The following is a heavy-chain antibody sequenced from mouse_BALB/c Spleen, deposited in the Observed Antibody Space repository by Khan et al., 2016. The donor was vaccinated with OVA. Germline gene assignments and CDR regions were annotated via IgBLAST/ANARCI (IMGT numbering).Heavy chain of an antibody. CDR1: GFSLSRYN. CDR3: ARAYYRYDGYYAMDY. V-gene: IGHV2-6-4*01. D-gene: IGHD2-14*01. J-gene: IGHJ4*01. Sequence: QVQLKESGPGLVAPSQSLSITCTVSGFSLSRYNIHWVRQPPGKGLEWLGMIWGGGVTDYNSTLKSRLSISKDNSKSQVLLKMNSLQTDDTAMYYCARAYYRYDGYYAMDYWGQGTSVTVSS. CDR2: IWGGGVT.